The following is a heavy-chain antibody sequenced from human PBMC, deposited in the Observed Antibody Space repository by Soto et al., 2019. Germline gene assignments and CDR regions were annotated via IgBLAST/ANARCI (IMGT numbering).Heavy chain of an antibody. CDR2: ISYRGGST. CDR1: GFRFDSHE. Sequence: EVHLLESGGGLVQPGGSLRLSCEASGFRFDSHEMSWVRQAPGKWLVWVSTISYRGGSTYYADSVKGRFPVSRANSRPTVYLNMIRLRADDTAQYYCAKYCVITSCYASYVDSRAQGTLVT. CDR3: AKYCVITSCYASYVDS. D-gene: IGHD2-2*01. V-gene: IGHV3-23*01. J-gene: IGHJ4*02.